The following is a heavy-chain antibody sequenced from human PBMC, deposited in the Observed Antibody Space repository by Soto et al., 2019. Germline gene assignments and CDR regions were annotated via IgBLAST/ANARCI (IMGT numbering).Heavy chain of an antibody. CDR2: IKPDGSER. CDR1: GFTFGTYW. Sequence: EVQLVESGGGLVQPGGSLRLSCEASGFTFGTYWMTWVRQPPGKGLECVADIKPDGSERYYVDAVKGRFTISRDNAKNSLYLHMNSLRAEDTAVYYCATDLNWEHYWRQGTLVTVSS. J-gene: IGHJ4*02. D-gene: IGHD7-27*01. CDR3: ATDLNWEHY. V-gene: IGHV3-7*04.